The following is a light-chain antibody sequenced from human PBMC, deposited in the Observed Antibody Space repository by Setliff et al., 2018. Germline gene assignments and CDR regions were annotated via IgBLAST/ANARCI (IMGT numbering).Light chain of an antibody. CDR1: SSDIGAGYS. CDR2: GNN. CDR3: QSYGGSVSGYV. J-gene: IGLJ1*01. Sequence: SVLTQPPSVSGAPGQRVTISCTGTSSDIGAGYSVHWYQQLPGAAPKLLIYGNNNRPSGVPDRFSGSKSGTSASLAITGLQAEDEADYYCQSYGGSVSGYVFGSGTKV. V-gene: IGLV1-40*01.